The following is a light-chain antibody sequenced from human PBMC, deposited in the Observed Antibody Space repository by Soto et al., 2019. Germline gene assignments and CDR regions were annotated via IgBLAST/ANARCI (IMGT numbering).Light chain of an antibody. J-gene: IGKJ1*01. CDR1: QSISVW. CDR3: QQYNSQAT. Sequence: DIQMTQSPSTLSASVGDRVTITCRASQSISVWLAWYQQKAGKAPNLLIYKASRLESGVPSRFSGSGSETEFTLTISGLQPGDSATYYCQQYNSQATFGQGTKVDIK. CDR2: KAS. V-gene: IGKV1-5*03.